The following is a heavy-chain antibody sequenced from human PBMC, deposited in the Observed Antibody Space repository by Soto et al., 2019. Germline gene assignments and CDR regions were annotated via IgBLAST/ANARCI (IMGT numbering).Heavy chain of an antibody. J-gene: IGHJ3*02. D-gene: IGHD1-26*01. V-gene: IGHV4-31*03. Sequence: SETLSLTCTVSGGSISSGGYYWSWIRQHPGKGLEWIGYIYYSGSTYYNPSLKSRVTISVDTSKNQFSLKLSSVTAADTAVYYCARGYEIEGATTFAFDIWGQGTMVTVSS. CDR3: ARGYEIEGATTFAFDI. CDR2: IYYSGST. CDR1: GGSISSGGYY.